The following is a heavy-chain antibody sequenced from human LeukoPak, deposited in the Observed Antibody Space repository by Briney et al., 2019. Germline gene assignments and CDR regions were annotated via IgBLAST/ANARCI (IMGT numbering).Heavy chain of an antibody. CDR3: ARGGYYDSSGYPQGAFDI. J-gene: IGHJ3*02. V-gene: IGHV3-72*01. Sequence: GGSLRLSCAASGFTFSDHYMDWVRQAPGKGLEWVGRTRNKANSYTTEYAASVKGRFTISRDDSKNSLYLQMNSLKTEDTAVYYCARGGYYDSSGYPQGAFDIWGQGTMVTVSS. D-gene: IGHD3-22*01. CDR2: TRNKANSYTT. CDR1: GFTFSDHY.